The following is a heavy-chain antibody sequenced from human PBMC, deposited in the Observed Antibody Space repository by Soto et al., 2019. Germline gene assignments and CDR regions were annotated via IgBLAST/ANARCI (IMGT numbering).Heavy chain of an antibody. CDR3: ARDLGFDWNYDFGNWFDP. D-gene: IGHD1-7*01. CDR1: GYTFTNYA. J-gene: IGHJ5*02. CDR2: INAGNGDT. Sequence: GASVKVSCKASGYTFTNYAMHWVRQAPGQGLEWMGWINAGNGDTEYSRKFQGRVTITRDTSASTTYMELSSLRSEDTAVYYCARDLGFDWNYDFGNWFDPWGQGTLVTVSS. V-gene: IGHV1-3*01.